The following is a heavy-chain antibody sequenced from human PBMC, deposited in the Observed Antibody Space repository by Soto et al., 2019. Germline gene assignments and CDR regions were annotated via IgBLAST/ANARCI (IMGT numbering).Heavy chain of an antibody. V-gene: IGHV3-9*01. Sequence: GGSLRLSCAASGFTFDDYAMHWVRQAPGKGLEWVSGISRNSGSIGYADSVKGRFTISRDNAKNSLYLQMNSLRAEDTALYYCAKDSNFDWLAGYNWFDPWGQGTLVTVSS. CDR1: GFTFDDYA. CDR3: AKDSNFDWLAGYNWFDP. CDR2: ISRNSGSI. J-gene: IGHJ5*02. D-gene: IGHD3-9*01.